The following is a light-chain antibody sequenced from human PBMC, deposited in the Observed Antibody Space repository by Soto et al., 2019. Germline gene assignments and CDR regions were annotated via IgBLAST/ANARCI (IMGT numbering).Light chain of an antibody. CDR2: DAS. CDR1: QDISNY. J-gene: IGKJ4*01. Sequence: DLQMTQSPSSLSASVGDRVTITCQASQDISNYLNWYQQKPGKAPKLLIYDASNLETGVPSRFSGSGSGTDFIFTISSLQPEDIATYYCQQYDNFPPLTFGGGTKVEIK. CDR3: QQYDNFPPLT. V-gene: IGKV1-33*01.